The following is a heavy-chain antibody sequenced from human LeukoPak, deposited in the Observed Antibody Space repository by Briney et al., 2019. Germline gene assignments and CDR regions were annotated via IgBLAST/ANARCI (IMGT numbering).Heavy chain of an antibody. J-gene: IGHJ4*02. CDR3: AKDGYSYGDSTGYFDY. D-gene: IGHD5-18*01. V-gene: IGHV3-23*01. CDR2: ISGSGGST. CDR1: GFTFSSYA. Sequence: GGSLRLSCAASGFTFSSYAMSWVRQAPGKGLEWVSAISGSGGSTYYADSVKGRFTISRDNSKNTLYLPLNSLRAEDTAVYYCAKDGYSYGDSTGYFDYWGQGPLVTVSS.